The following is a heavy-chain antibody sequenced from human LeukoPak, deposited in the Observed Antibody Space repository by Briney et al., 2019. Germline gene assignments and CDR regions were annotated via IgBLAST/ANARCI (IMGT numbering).Heavy chain of an antibody. D-gene: IGHD3-22*01. Sequence: ASVKVSCKASGGTFSSYAISWVRQAPGQGLEWMGRIIPIFGTANYAQKFQGRVTITTDESTSTAYMELSSLRSEDTAVYYCAREDGNYEWRGLCDYWGQGTLVTVSS. J-gene: IGHJ4*02. V-gene: IGHV1-69*05. CDR2: IIPIFGTA. CDR1: GGTFSSYA. CDR3: AREDGNYEWRGLCDY.